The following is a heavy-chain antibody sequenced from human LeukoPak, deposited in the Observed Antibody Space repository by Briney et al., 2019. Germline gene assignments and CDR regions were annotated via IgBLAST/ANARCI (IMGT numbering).Heavy chain of an antibody. CDR2: LYSDGNT. CDR1: GFTVITND. V-gene: IGHV3-53*01. CDR3: ARDEH. J-gene: IGHJ4*02. Sequence: GGSLRLSCAASGFTVITNDMTWVRQAPGKGLEWVSVLYSDGNTKYADSVQGRFTISRDNAKNSLYLQMNSLRAEDTAVYYCARDEHWGQGTLVTVSS.